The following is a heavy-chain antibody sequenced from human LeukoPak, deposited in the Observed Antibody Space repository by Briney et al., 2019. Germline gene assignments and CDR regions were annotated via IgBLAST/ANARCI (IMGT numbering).Heavy chain of an antibody. Sequence: GASVKVSCKASGYTFTNYAIHWVRQAPGQGLEWMGWINTNTGNPTYAQGFTGRFVFSLDTSVSTAYLQISSLKSEDTAVYYCARGLTDGYNFWDPAGIDYWGQGTLVTVSS. CDR2: INTNTGNP. V-gene: IGHV7-4-1*02. CDR3: ARGLTDGYNFWDPAGIDY. CDR1: GYTFTNYA. J-gene: IGHJ4*02. D-gene: IGHD5-24*01.